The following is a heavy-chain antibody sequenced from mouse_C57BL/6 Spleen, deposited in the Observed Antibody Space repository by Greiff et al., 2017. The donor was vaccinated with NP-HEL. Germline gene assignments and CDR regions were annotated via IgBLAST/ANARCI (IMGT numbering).Heavy chain of an antibody. V-gene: IGHV1-15*01. CDR1: GYTFTDYE. D-gene: IGHD1-1*01. J-gene: IGHJ2*01. CDR2: IDPETGGT. Sequence: VQLQQSGAELVRPGASVTLSCKASGYTFTDYEMHWVKQTPVHGLEWIGAIDPETGGTAYNQKFKGKAILTADKSSSTAYMELRSLTSEDSAVYYCTRSGGYYGFDYWGQGTTLTVSS. CDR3: TRSGGYYGFDY.